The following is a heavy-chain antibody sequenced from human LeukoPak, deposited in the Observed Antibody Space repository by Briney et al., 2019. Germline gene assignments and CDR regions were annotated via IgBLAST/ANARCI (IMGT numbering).Heavy chain of an antibody. D-gene: IGHD3-22*01. CDR3: ATTKYYYDSSGYPTGAFDI. CDR1: GNSFTSYW. CDR2: IYPGDSDT. J-gene: IGHJ3*02. Sequence: GESLKISCKGSGNSFTSYWIGWVRQMPGKGLEWMGIIYPGDSDTRYSPSFQGQVTISADKSISTAYLQWSSLKASDTAMYYCATTKYYYDSSGYPTGAFDIWGQGTMVTVSS. V-gene: IGHV5-51*01.